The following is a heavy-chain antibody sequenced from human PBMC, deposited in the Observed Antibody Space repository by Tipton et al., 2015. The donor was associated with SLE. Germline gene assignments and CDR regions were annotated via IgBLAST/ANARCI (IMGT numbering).Heavy chain of an antibody. CDR2: INHSGST. CDR3: ARSGSDGRYFDY. CDR1: GGSFSGYY. Sequence: TLSLTCAVYGGSFSGYYWSWIRQPPGKGLEWIGGINHSGSTNYNPSLKSRVTISVDTSKNQFSLKLSSVTAADTAVYYCARSGSDGRYFDYWGQGTLVTVSS. V-gene: IGHV4-34*01. D-gene: IGHD3-10*01. J-gene: IGHJ4*02.